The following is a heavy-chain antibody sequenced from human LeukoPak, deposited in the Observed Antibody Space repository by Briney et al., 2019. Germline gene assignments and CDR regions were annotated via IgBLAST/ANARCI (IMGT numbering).Heavy chain of an antibody. Sequence: SETLSLTCAVYGGFFSGYYWSWIRQPPGKGLEWIGYIYYSGSTNYNPSLKSRVTISVDTSKNQFSLKLSSVTAADTAVYYCAGEHYYGSGSYYNVLDYWGQGTLVTVSS. CDR2: IYYSGST. CDR1: GGFFSGYY. V-gene: IGHV4-59*01. CDR3: AGEHYYGSGSYYNVLDY. J-gene: IGHJ4*02. D-gene: IGHD3-10*01.